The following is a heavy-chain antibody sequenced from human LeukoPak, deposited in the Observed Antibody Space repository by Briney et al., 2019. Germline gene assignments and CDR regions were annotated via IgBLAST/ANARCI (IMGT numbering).Heavy chain of an antibody. CDR3: ARGQGERSYYYYMDV. D-gene: IGHD1-1*01. V-gene: IGHV1-69*05. CDR1: GGTFSSYA. Sequence: ASVKVSCKASGGTFSSYAISWVRQAPGQGLEWMGGIIPIFGTANYARKFQGRVTITTDESTSTAYMELSSLRSEDTAVYYCARGQGERSYYYYMDVWGKGTTVTVSS. CDR2: IIPIFGTA. J-gene: IGHJ6*03.